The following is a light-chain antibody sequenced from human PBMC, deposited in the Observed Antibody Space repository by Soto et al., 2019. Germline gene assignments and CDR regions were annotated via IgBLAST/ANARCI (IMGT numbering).Light chain of an antibody. CDR1: ISNIGDNH. CDR2: DNN. V-gene: IGLV1-51*01. Sequence: QSVLTQPPSASAAQGQRVTISCSGTISNIGDNHVSWYQQVPGKAPKLLIYDNNKRPSGIPDRFSGSRSGTSATLAITGLQTGDEADYICGTWDTTMSGVLFGGGTKLTVL. J-gene: IGLJ2*01. CDR3: GTWDTTMSGVL.